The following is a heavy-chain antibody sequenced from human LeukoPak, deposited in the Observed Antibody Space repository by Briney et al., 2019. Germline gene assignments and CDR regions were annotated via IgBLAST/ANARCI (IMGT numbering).Heavy chain of an antibody. CDR3: ATASSGLFY. CDR2: IKRKTDGETT. V-gene: IGHV3-15*01. CDR1: GLTFSNAW. J-gene: IGHJ4*02. D-gene: IGHD3-16*01. Sequence: PGESLRLSCAASGLTFSNAWMSWVRQAPGEGLEWVGCIKRKTDGETTEYVAPVKGRFTISRDDSKNTLYPQMNSLKTEDTGVYYCATASSGLFYWGQGTLVTVSS.